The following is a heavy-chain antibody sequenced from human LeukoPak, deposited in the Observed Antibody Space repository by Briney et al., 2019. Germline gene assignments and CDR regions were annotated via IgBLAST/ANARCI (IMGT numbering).Heavy chain of an antibody. Sequence: GGSLRLSCAASGFTVSSNYMSWVRQAPGKGLEWVSVIYSGGSTYYADSVKGRFTISRDNSKNTLYLQMNSLRAEDTAVYYCAKDLRTVEIPTGAFDIWGQGTMVTVSS. D-gene: IGHD5-24*01. CDR2: IYSGGST. V-gene: IGHV3-66*01. J-gene: IGHJ3*02. CDR3: AKDLRTVEIPTGAFDI. CDR1: GFTVSSNY.